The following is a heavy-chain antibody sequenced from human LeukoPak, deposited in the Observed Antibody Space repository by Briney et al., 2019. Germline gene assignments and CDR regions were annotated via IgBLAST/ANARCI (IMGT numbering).Heavy chain of an antibody. J-gene: IGHJ6*02. CDR2: INPNSGGT. V-gene: IGHV1-2*02. CDR1: GYTFTGYY. CDR3: ARDLDVVVVPADQYYYYYYGMDV. Sequence: GASVKVSCKASGYTFTGYYMHWVRQAPGQGLEWMGWINPNSGGTNYAQKFQGRVTMTRDTSISTAYMELSRLSSDDTAVYYCARDLDVVVVPADQYYYYYYGMDVWGQGTTVTVSS. D-gene: IGHD2-2*03.